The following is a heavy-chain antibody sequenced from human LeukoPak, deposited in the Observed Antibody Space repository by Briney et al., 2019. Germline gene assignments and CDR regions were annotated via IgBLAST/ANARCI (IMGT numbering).Heavy chain of an antibody. V-gene: IGHV3-7*01. Sequence: QTGGSLRLSCAASGFTFSSYWMSWVRQAPGKGLEWVANIKQDGSEKYYVDSVKGRFTISRDNTKNSLYLQMNSLRAEDTAVYYCARDYTGGWNDYWGQGTLVIVSS. J-gene: IGHJ4*02. CDR1: GFTFSSYW. CDR2: IKQDGSEK. CDR3: ARDYTGGWNDY. D-gene: IGHD7-27*01.